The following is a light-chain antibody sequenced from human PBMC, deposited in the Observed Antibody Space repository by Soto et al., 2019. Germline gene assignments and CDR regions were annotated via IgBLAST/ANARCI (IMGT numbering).Light chain of an antibody. J-gene: IGKJ1*01. Sequence: EVVLTQSPGTLSLSPGERATLSCRASQSVGSDYVAWYQHKPGQAPRLLIFEGSRRTTGVPDRFSGGGSGTDFTLTISRLEPEDFAVHHCQQYYRSPETFGQGTKVDIK. V-gene: IGKV3-20*01. CDR2: EGS. CDR3: QQYYRSPET. CDR1: QSVGSDY.